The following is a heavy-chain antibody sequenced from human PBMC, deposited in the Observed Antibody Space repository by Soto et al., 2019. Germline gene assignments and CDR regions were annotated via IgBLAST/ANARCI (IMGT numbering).Heavy chain of an antibody. CDR1: GDSVSSNSAA. V-gene: IGHV6-1*01. Sequence: TLSLTCAISGDSVSSNSAAWNWIRQSPSRGLEWLGRTYYRSKWYNDNAVSVKSRITINPDTYKNQISLQLNSVTPEDTAVYYCSRGRAGSSSNYYYYMDVWGKGTTVTVSS. J-gene: IGHJ6*03. D-gene: IGHD6-6*01. CDR2: TYYRSKWYN. CDR3: SRGRAGSSSNYYYYMDV.